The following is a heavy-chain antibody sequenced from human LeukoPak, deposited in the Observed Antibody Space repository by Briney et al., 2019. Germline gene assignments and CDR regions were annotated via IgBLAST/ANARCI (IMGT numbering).Heavy chain of an antibody. Sequence: SETLSLTCTVSGYSISSGYYWGWIRQPPGKGLEWIGSIYHSGSTYYNPSLKSRVTISVDTSKNQFSLKLSSVTAADTAVYYCARVLGGLGELYDYYYYYMDVWGKGTTVTVSS. CDR1: GYSISSGYY. CDR3: ARVLGGLGELYDYYYYYMDV. CDR2: IYHSGST. J-gene: IGHJ6*03. D-gene: IGHD3-10*01. V-gene: IGHV4-38-2*02.